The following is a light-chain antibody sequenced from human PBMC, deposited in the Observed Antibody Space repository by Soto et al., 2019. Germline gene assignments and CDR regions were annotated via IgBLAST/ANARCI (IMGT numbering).Light chain of an antibody. CDR3: QQYSNPYT. CDR1: QSVSSS. J-gene: IGKJ2*01. V-gene: IGKV3D-15*01. Sequence: EIVMTQSPATLSVSPGERATLSCRASQSVSSSLAWYQHKPGQAPRLLIYGASIRATGIPGRFSGSGSGTEFTITISSLQSEDFAAYYWQQYSNPYTFGQGTKLEIK. CDR2: GAS.